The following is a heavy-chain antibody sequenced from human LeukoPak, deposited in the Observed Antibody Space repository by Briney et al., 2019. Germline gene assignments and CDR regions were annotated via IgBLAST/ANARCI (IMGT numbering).Heavy chain of an antibody. CDR2: IYEDGSRT. Sequence: GGSLRLSCAASGFTFSTYWMHWVRHAPGKGLEGVSRIYEDGSRTAYADSVKGRFTISRDNAKNTVFLQMNSLRDDDTAVYYCARGLRHDYGTDVWGQGTTITVSS. CDR3: ARGLRHDYGTDV. D-gene: IGHD6-19*01. V-gene: IGHV3-74*01. J-gene: IGHJ6*02. CDR1: GFTFSTYW.